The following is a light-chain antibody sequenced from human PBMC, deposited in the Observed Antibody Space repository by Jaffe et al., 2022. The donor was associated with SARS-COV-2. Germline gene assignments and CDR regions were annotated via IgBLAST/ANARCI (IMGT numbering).Light chain of an antibody. CDR3: QAWDSSTFV. CDR2: QDT. J-gene: IGLJ1*01. Sequence: SYELTQPPSVSVSPGQTANITCSGDKLGEKYASWYQQKPGQSPILVIYQDTKRPSGIPERFSGSNSGNTATLTISGTQAMDEADYYCQAWDSSTFVFGTGTKVTVL. CDR1: KLGEKY. V-gene: IGLV3-1*01.